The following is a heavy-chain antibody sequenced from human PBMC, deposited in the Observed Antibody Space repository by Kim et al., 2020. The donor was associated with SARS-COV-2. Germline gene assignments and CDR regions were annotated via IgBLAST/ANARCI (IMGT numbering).Heavy chain of an antibody. V-gene: IGHV4-34*01. CDR2: INHSGST. CDR3: ASGAPAPRYFDY. Sequence: SETLSLTCAVYGGSFSGYYWSWIRQPPGKGLEWIGEINHSGSTNYNPSLKSRVTISVDTSKNQFSLKLSSVTAADTAVYYCASGAPAPRYFDYWGQGTLVTVSS. J-gene: IGHJ4*02. CDR1: GGSFSGYY.